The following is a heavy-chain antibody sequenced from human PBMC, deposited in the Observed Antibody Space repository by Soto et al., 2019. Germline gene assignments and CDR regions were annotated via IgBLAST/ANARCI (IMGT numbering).Heavy chain of an antibody. CDR1: GFAFNNYA. V-gene: IGHV3-23*01. D-gene: IGHD3-16*01. J-gene: IGHJ4*02. Sequence: EVQLLDSGGGLVQPGMSLRLSCAASGFAFNNYAMTWVRQAPGKGLEWVSTISNNGFTTYYADSVKGRFTISRDNSMHTVYLQMSSLRAEDTALYYCAKERAARGIDYWGQGTLVTVSS. CDR2: ISNNGFTT. CDR3: AKERAARGIDY.